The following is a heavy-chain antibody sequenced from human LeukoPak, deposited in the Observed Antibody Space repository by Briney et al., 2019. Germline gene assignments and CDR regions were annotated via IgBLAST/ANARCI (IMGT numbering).Heavy chain of an antibody. Sequence: ASVNVSCKASGYTFTGYYMHWVRQAPGQGLEWMGWINPNSGDTNYAQKFQGRVTMTSDPSISTAYMELSRLRSVDTAVYYCARTMATIRSHGGQGTLVTVSS. J-gene: IGHJ4*02. CDR2: INPNSGDT. V-gene: IGHV1-2*02. CDR1: GYTFTGYY. D-gene: IGHD5-12*01. CDR3: ARTMATIRSH.